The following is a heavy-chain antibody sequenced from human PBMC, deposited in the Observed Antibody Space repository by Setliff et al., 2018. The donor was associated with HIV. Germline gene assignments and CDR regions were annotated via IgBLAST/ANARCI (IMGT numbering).Heavy chain of an antibody. CDR2: IYYSGST. V-gene: IGHV4-59*02. J-gene: IGHJ6*03. D-gene: IGHD3-22*01. CDR3: ARARTPYYYDSSAYYFNYYYMDV. CDR1: GGSVSSSY. Sequence: SETLSLTCTVSGGSVSSSYWSWLRQPPGKGLEWIVYIYYSGSTNYNPSLTSRVTISVDTSKNQFSLKLSSVTAADTAVYYCARARTPYYYDSSAYYFNYYYMDVWGKGTTVTVSS.